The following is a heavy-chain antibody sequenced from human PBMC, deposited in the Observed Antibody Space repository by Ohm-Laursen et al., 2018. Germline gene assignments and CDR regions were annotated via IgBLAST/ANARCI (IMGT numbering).Heavy chain of an antibody. D-gene: IGHD2-2*01. J-gene: IGHJ6*02. CDR2: IYYSGST. CDR1: GGSISSYY. V-gene: IGHV4-59*08. CDR3: AAGGCSSTSCYRNYYYYYGMGV. Sequence: SETLSLTCTVSGGSISSYYWSWIRQPPGKGLEWIGYIYYSGSTNYNPSLKSRVTISVDTSKNQFPLKLSSVTAADTAVYYCAAGGCSSTSCYRNYYYYYGMGVWGQGTTVTVSS.